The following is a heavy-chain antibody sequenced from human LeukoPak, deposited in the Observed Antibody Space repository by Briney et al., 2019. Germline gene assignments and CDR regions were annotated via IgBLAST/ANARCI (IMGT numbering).Heavy chain of an antibody. Sequence: GGSLRLSCAASGFTVSSNYMSWVRQAPGKGLEWVSVIYSGGSTYYADSVKGRFTISRDNSKNTLYLQMNSLRAEDTAVYYCARSAQYSSSWYVNAGRSSYYMDVWGKGTTVTVSS. CDR2: IYSGGST. D-gene: IGHD6-13*01. CDR3: ARSAQYSSSWYVNAGRSSYYMDV. V-gene: IGHV3-66*01. CDR1: GFTVSSNY. J-gene: IGHJ6*03.